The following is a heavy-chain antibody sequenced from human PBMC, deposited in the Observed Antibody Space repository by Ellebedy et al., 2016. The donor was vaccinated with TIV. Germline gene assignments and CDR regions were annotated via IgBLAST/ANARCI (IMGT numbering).Heavy chain of an antibody. CDR1: GYTFTSYA. V-gene: IGHV1-3*01. CDR2: INAGNGNT. Sequence: AASVKVSCKASGYTFTSYAMHWVRQAPGQRLEWMGWINAGNGNTKYSQKFQGRVTITRDTSASTAYMELSSLRSEDTAVYYCARGSGYYPFDYWGQGTLVTVSS. CDR3: ARGSGYYPFDY. J-gene: IGHJ4*02. D-gene: IGHD3-22*01.